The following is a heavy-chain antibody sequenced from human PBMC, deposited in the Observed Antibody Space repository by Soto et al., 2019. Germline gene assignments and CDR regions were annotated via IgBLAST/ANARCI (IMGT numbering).Heavy chain of an antibody. CDR1: GFTFSSYA. V-gene: IGHV3-23*01. CDR3: AKDSSRAEAGCLDY. J-gene: IGHJ4*02. Sequence: EVQLLESGGGLVQPGGSLRLSCAASGFTFSSYAMSWVRQAPGKGLEWVSAISGSGGSTYYADSVKGRFTIARDNSKNTLYLQMNSLRAEYTAVYYCAKDSSRAEAGCLDYWGQGTLVTVSS. CDR2: ISGSGGST. D-gene: IGHD6-19*01.